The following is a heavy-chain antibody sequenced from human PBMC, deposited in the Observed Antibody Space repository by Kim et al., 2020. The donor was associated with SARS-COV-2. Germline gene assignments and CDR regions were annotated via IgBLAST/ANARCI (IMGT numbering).Heavy chain of an antibody. CDR2: ISSSSSYT. CDR3: SRGVAATLFGFDD. J-gene: IGHJ4*02. D-gene: IGHD6-25*01. Sequence: GGSLRLSCAASGFTFSDSYMSWIRQAPGKVLEWVSSISSSSSYTNYSDSVRGRFTISRDTAKNSLYLQMNSLRAEDTAVYYCSRGVAATLFGFDDRGQVT. V-gene: IGHV3-11*03. CDR1: GFTFSDSY.